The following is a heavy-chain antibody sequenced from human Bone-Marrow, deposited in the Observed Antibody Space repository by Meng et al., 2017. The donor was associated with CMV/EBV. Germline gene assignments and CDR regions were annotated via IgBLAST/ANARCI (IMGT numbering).Heavy chain of an antibody. Sequence: LSLTCAASGFTFSNAWMSWVRQAPGRGLEWVGRIKSKTDGGTTDYAAPVKGRFTISRDDSKNTLYLQMNSLKTEDTAVYYCARVGDRGWLVLRGYYFDYWGQGTLVTVSS. V-gene: IGHV3-15*01. CDR2: IKSKTDGGTT. CDR3: ARVGDRGWLVLRGYYFDY. J-gene: IGHJ4*02. D-gene: IGHD6-19*01. CDR1: GFTFSNAW.